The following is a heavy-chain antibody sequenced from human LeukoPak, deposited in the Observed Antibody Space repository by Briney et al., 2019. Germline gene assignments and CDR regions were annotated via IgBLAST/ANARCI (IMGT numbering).Heavy chain of an antibody. D-gene: IGHD6-13*01. CDR1: GYTFTSYD. CDR2: MNPNSGNT. J-gene: IGHJ6*03. CDR3: ARSGYSSSWSFYYYYMDV. V-gene: IGHV1-8*01. Sequence: ASVKVSCKASGYTFTSYDINWVRQATGQGLEWMGWMNPNSGNTGYAQKFQGRVTMTRNTSISTAYMELSSLRSEDTAVYYCARSGYSSSWSFYYYYMDVWGKGTTVTVSS.